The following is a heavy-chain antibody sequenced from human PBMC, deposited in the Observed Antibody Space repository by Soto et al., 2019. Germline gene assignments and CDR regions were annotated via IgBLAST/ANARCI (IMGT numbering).Heavy chain of an antibody. J-gene: IGHJ5*02. CDR1: GASISGFY. Sequence: SETLSLTCTVSGASISGFYWSWIRKSAGKGLEWIGRIYATGTTDYNPSLKSRVMMSVDTSKKQFSLKLRSVTAADTAVYYCVRDGTKTLRDWFDPWGQGISVTVYS. CDR2: IYATGTT. CDR3: VRDGTKTLRDWFDP. V-gene: IGHV4-4*07. D-gene: IGHD1-1*01.